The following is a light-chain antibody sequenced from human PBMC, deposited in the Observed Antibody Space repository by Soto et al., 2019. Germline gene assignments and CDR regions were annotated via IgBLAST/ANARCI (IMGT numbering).Light chain of an antibody. CDR3: QRYDSVPRT. J-gene: IGKJ1*01. CDR2: DAS. V-gene: IGKV1-27*01. CDR1: QGIKNF. Sequence: DIRMTQSPPSLSASAGDKVTITCRASQGIKNFLAWYHQKPGDIPKLLMYDASTLQSGASSRFSGSGSGTVFTLTINSLQPEDVGSYYCQRYDSVPRTFGQGTKVEVK.